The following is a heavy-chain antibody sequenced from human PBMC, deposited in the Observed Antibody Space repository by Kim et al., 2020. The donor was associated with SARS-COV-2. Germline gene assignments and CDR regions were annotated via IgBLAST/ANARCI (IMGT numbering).Heavy chain of an antibody. D-gene: IGHD3-9*01. CDR1: GYSFTSYW. V-gene: IGHV5-51*01. J-gene: IGHJ4*02. Sequence: GESLKISCKGSGYSFTSYWIGWVRQMPGKGLEWMGIIYPGDSDTRYSPSFQGQVTISADKSISTAYLQWSSLKASDTAMYYCARHQVNYDILTGYYAFDYWGQGTLVTVSS. CDR3: ARHQVNYDILTGYYAFDY. CDR2: IYPGDSDT.